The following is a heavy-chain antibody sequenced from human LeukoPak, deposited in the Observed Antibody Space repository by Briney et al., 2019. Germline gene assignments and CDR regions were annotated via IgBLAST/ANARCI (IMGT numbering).Heavy chain of an antibody. CDR3: ARGGELPSAFDY. Sequence: GGSLRLSCAVSGFTFSSNHMSGVRPAPGKGLECVSVIYIGCSTYYADSMKCRFTISRDNSKNTLFLQMNSLRAEDTAVYYCARGGELPSAFDYWGQGTLVSVSS. V-gene: IGHV3-53*01. D-gene: IGHD1-26*01. CDR2: IYIGCST. CDR1: GFTFSSNH. J-gene: IGHJ4*02.